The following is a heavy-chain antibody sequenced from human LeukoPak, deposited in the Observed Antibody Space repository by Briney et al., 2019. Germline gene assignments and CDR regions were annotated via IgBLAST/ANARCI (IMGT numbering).Heavy chain of an antibody. CDR1: GYTFTSYD. D-gene: IGHD2-2*02. CDR2: MKPNTGNT. CDR3: ARGPYPYQLLYRGDDWFDP. Sequence: ASVKAACKASGYTFTSYDINWVRQATGQGLEWMGCMKPNTGNTRYAQKFQGRVTINRNTSISTAYMELSSLRSEDTAVYYCARGPYPYQLLYRGDDWFDPWGKGTLVTVSS. J-gene: IGHJ5*02. V-gene: IGHV1-8*01.